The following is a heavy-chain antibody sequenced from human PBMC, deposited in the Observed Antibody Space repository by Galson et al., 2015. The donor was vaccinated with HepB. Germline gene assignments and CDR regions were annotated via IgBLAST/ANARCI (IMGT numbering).Heavy chain of an antibody. J-gene: IGHJ5*02. Sequence: LRLSCAASGFPFSSYWMHWVRQVPGTGRGWVSYISSSSSYTNYAHSVEGRFTISRDNAKNSLYLQMNSLTAEDTAGYYCARASHSHDYGDYGLFFWFDPWGQGTLVTVSS. D-gene: IGHD4-17*01. CDR3: ARASHSHDYGDYGLFFWFDP. V-gene: IGHV3-11*06. CDR2: ISSSSSYT. CDR1: GFPFSSYW.